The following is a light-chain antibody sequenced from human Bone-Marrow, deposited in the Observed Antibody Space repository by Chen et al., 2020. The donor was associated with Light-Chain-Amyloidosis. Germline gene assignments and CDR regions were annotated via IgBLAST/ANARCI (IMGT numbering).Light chain of an antibody. CDR3: QSADTTDTLYVL. CDR2: NDS. J-gene: IGLJ2*01. V-gene: IGLV3-25*03. CDR1: GLPNQS. Sequence: SYELTQPPSVSVSPGQTARISCSGDGLPNQSAYWYQQKPGQPPVLVIYNDSERPSGNPGRFSGSSSGTTFTLTISGVQAEDEADYYCQSADTTDTLYVLFGGGTKLTVL.